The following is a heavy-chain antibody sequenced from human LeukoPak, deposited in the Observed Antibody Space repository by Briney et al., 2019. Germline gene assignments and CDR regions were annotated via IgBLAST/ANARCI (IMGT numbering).Heavy chain of an antibody. V-gene: IGHV3-74*01. J-gene: IGHJ5*02. CDR3: ARAGYSGSQLLHS. CDR1: GFTFSTYW. D-gene: IGHD1-26*01. CDR2: FNSDGSST. Sequence: PGGSLRLSCAASGFTFSTYWMHWVRQAPGKGLVWVSRFNSDGSSTSYADSVKGRFTISRDNAKNTLYLQMNSLRAEDTAVYYCARAGYSGSQLLHSWGQGTLVTVSS.